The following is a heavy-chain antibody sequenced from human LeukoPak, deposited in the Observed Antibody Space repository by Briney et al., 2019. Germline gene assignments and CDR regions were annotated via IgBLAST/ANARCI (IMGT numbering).Heavy chain of an antibody. V-gene: IGHV4-61*02. J-gene: IGHJ4*02. Sequence: SQTLSLTCTVSGDSISSGSYYWSWIRQPAGKGLEWIGRLYSSGTTNYNPSLKSRVSMSVDTSKNQFSLMLSSETAADTAVYYCARVKWELLAGPFEYWGQGTLVTVSS. D-gene: IGHD1-26*01. CDR1: GDSISSGSYY. CDR3: ARVKWELLAGPFEY. CDR2: LYSSGTT.